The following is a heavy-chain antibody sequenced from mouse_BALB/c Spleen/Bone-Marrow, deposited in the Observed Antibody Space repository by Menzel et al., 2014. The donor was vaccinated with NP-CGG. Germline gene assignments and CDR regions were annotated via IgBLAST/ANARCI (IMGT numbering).Heavy chain of an antibody. CDR1: GYTFTTYD. CDR2: IFPGDGTT. J-gene: IGHJ3*01. V-gene: IGHV1S56*01. Sequence: QVQLKESGAELVKPGASVKLSCKASGYTFTTYDINWVRQRPEQGLEGIGWIFPGDGTTKYNEKFKGKATLTTDKSSSTAYMQFSRLTSEDSAVYFCARNYRYAWFVYWGQGTLVTVSA. D-gene: IGHD2-14*01. CDR3: ARNYRYAWFVY.